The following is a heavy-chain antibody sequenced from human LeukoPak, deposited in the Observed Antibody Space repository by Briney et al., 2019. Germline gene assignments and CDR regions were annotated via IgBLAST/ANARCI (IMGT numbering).Heavy chain of an antibody. CDR1: GFTFSSYG. D-gene: IGHD3-3*01. V-gene: IGHV3-30*02. Sequence: GGSLRLSCAASGFTFSSYGMHWVRQAPGRGLEWVAFIRYDGSNKYYADSVKGRFTISRDNSKNTLYLQMNSLRAEDTAVYYCARVYEPFGAFDIWGQGTMVTVSS. CDR3: ARVYEPFGAFDI. J-gene: IGHJ3*02. CDR2: IRYDGSNK.